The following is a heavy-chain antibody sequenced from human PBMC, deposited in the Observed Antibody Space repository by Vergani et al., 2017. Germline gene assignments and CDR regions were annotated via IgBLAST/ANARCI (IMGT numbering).Heavy chain of an antibody. CDR1: GFTFDDYT. D-gene: IGHD3-16*01. CDR2: ISWDGGST. CDR3: AKDNLRVNFGWYFDL. V-gene: IGHV3-43*01. Sequence: EVQLVESGGVVVQPGGSLRLSCAASGFTFDDYTMHWVRQAPGKGLEWVSLISWDGGSTYYADSVKGRFTISRDNAKNSLYLQMNSLRAEDTALYYCAKDNLRVNFGWYFDLWGRGTLVTVSS. J-gene: IGHJ2*01.